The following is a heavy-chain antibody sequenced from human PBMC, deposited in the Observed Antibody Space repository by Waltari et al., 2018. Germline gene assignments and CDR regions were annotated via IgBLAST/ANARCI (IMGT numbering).Heavy chain of an antibody. V-gene: IGHV4-30-4*01. D-gene: IGHD2-8*01. CDR3: ARAEPSIVLIS. CDR2: IYHTGDT. CDR1: IAPINSGDYY. J-gene: IGHJ5*02. Sequence: QVQLQESGPGLVKPSQTLSLTCPVSIAPINSGDYYWIWIRQPPGKGLEWIGYIYHTGDTYYNPSLESRLTISLDTSKNQFSLKLSSMSAADTAVYYCARAEPSIVLISWGPGTLVTVSS.